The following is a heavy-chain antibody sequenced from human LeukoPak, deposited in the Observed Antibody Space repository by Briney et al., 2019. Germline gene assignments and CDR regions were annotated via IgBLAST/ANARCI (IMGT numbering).Heavy chain of an antibody. CDR3: ARETVLLWFGEEGDWFDP. CDR2: INHSGST. CDR1: GGSFSGYY. D-gene: IGHD3-10*01. V-gene: IGHV4-34*01. J-gene: IGHJ5*02. Sequence: SETLSLTCAVYGGSFSGYYWSWIRQPPGKGLEWIGEINHSGSTNYNPSLKGRVTISVDTSKNQFSLKLSSVTAADTAVYYCARETVLLWFGEEGDWFDPWGQGTLVTVSS.